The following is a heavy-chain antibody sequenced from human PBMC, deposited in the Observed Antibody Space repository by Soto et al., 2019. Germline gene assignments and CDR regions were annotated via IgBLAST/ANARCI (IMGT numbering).Heavy chain of an antibody. Sequence: GASVKVSCKASGYTFTSYGISWVRQAPGQGLEWMGWISAYNGNTNYAQKLQGRVTMTTDTSTSTAYMELRSLRSDDTAVYYCARGTPSDPRTYYFDYWGQGTLVTVSS. CDR3: ARGTPSDPRTYYFDY. CDR1: GYTFTSYG. V-gene: IGHV1-18*01. J-gene: IGHJ4*02. CDR2: ISAYNGNT.